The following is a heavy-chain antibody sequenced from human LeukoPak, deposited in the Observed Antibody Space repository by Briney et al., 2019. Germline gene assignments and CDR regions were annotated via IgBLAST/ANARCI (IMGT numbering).Heavy chain of an antibody. CDR2: IYYSGST. D-gene: IGHD3-10*01. V-gene: IGHV4-39*07. CDR3: AREHLSSLLWFGELSQFDY. CDR1: GGSISSSSYY. Sequence: SETLSLTCTVSGGSISSSSYYWGWIRQPPGKGPEWIGSIYYSGSTYYNPSLKSRVTISVDTSKNQFSLKLSSVTAADTAVYYCAREHLSSLLWFGELSQFDYWGQGTLVTVSS. J-gene: IGHJ4*02.